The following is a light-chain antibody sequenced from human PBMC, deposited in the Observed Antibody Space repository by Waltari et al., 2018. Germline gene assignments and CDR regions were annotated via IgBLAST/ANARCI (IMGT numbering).Light chain of an antibody. CDR2: AVS. CDR3: LQDYLYPLT. Sequence: AIQMNQSPSSLSASVGDRVTITCRASQDIRHDVGWYQLKPGKAPKLLIYAVSNLQSGVPPRFSGSGSGRDFTLTISSLQPEDCATYYCLQDYLYPLTFGGGTNVEIK. J-gene: IGKJ4*01. CDR1: QDIRHD. V-gene: IGKV1-6*01.